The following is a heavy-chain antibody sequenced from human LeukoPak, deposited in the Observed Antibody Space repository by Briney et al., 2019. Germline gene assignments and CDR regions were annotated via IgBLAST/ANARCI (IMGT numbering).Heavy chain of an antibody. CDR1: GGSISSGDYY. D-gene: IGHD3-3*01. CDR2: IYYSGST. Sequence: SQTLSLTXTVSGGSISSGDYYWSRISQPPGKGLQWIGYIYYSGSTYYNPSLKSRVTISVDTSKNQFSLKLSSVTAADTAVYYCARGPGRSGYYPFDYWGQGTLVTVSS. CDR3: ARGPGRSGYYPFDY. V-gene: IGHV4-30-4*08. J-gene: IGHJ4*02.